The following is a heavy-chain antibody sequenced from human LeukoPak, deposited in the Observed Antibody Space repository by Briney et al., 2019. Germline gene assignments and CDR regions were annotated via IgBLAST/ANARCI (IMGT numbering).Heavy chain of an antibody. CDR3: ARDRVVGLGIDNAFDI. Sequence: ASVKVSCKASGYTFTGHYLHWVRQAPGQGLEWMGGIIPVFGTANYAQKFQGRVTITADESTSTAYMELSSLRSEDTAVYYCARDRVVGLGIDNAFDIWGHGTMVTVSS. D-gene: IGHD2-15*01. CDR1: GYTFTGHY. V-gene: IGHV1-69*13. J-gene: IGHJ3*02. CDR2: IIPVFGTA.